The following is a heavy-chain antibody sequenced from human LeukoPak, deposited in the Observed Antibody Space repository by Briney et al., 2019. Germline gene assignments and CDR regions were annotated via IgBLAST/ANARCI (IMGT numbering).Heavy chain of an antibody. V-gene: IGHV4-38-2*01. CDR2: IYHSGST. D-gene: IGHD2-2*01. J-gene: IGHJ5*02. CDR3: AIGGYCSSTSCYEGFDP. Sequence: SEALSLTCAVSGYSISSGYYWGWIRQPPGKGLEWIGSIYHSGSTYYNPSLKSRVTVSVDTSKNQFSLKLSSVTAADTAVYYCAIGGYCSSTSCYEGFDPWGQGTLVTVSS. CDR1: GYSISSGYY.